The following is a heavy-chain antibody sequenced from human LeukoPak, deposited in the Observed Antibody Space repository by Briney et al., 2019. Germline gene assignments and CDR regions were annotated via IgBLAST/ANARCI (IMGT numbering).Heavy chain of an antibody. CDR3: AVGYCSSTSCSFPFDY. CDR1: GYTFTSYA. D-gene: IGHD2-2*01. CDR2: INAGNGNT. V-gene: IGHV1-3*01. Sequence: ASVKVSCKASGYTFTSYAMHWVRQAPGQRLEWMGWINAGNGNTKYSQKFQGRVTITRDTSASTAYMELSSLRSEDTAVYYRAVGYCSSTSCSFPFDYWGQGTLVTVSS. J-gene: IGHJ4*02.